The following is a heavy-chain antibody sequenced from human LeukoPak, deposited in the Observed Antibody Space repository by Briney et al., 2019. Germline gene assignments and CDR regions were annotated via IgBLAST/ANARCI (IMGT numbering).Heavy chain of an antibody. V-gene: IGHV3-21*01. CDR3: ARDLWDYVWGSYRYTPDFDY. J-gene: IGHJ4*02. CDR2: ISSSSSYI. CDR1: GFTFSSYS. Sequence: GGSLRLSCAASGFTFSSYSTDWVRQAPGKGLEWVSSISSSSSYIYYADSVKGRFTISRDNAKNSLYLQMNSLRAEDTAVYYCARDLWDYVWGSYRYTPDFDYWGQGTLVTVSS. D-gene: IGHD3-16*02.